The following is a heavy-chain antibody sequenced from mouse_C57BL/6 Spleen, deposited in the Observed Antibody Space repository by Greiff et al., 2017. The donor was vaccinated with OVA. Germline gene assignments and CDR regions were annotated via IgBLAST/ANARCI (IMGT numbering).Heavy chain of an antibody. V-gene: IGHV1-64*01. CDR1: GYTFTSYW. Sequence: QVQLQQPGAELVKPGASVKLSCKASGYTFTSYWMHWVKQRPGQGLEWIGMIHPNSGSTNYNEKFKSKATLTVDKSSSTAYMQLSSLTSEDAAVYYCAPDYSNYAFAYWGQGTLVTVSA. D-gene: IGHD2-5*01. CDR3: APDYSNYAFAY. J-gene: IGHJ3*01. CDR2: IHPNSGST.